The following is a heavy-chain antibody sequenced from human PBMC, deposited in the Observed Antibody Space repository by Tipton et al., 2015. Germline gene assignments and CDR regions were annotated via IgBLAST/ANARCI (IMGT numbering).Heavy chain of an antibody. V-gene: IGHV3-33*03. CDR1: GFTFSSFG. CDR3: AARDDYFDSSGHRVGIDY. D-gene: IGHD3-22*01. Sequence: SLRLSCAASGFTFSSFGMHWVRQAPGKGLEWVAVIWFDGSEEYYADSVRGRFSISRDNSKNTLYLDMNRLRAEDTAVYYCAARDDYFDSSGHRVGIDYWGQGTLVTVSS. CDR2: IWFDGSEE. J-gene: IGHJ4*02.